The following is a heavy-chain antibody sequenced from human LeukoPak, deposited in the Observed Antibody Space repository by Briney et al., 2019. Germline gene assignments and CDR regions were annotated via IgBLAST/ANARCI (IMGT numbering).Heavy chain of an antibody. CDR2: IYTSGTT. V-gene: IGHV4-61*02. Sequence: SQTLSLTCSVSGDSISSGSFYWSWIRQPAGRGLEWIGRIYTSGTTNYNPSLKSRVTISVDTSKNQFSLKLSSVTAADTAVYYCARDVIAAPGTSDYWGQGALVTVSS. J-gene: IGHJ4*02. CDR3: ARDVIAAPGTSDY. CDR1: GDSISSGSFY. D-gene: IGHD6-13*01.